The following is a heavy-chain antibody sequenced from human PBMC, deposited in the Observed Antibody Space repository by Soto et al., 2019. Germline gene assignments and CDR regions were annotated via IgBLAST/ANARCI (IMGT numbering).Heavy chain of an antibody. CDR2: IYYSGST. CDR1: GDSISSYY. V-gene: IGHV4-59*12. Sequence: SETLSLTCTFSGDSISSYYWSWIRQPPGKGLEWIGYIYYSGSTFYNPSLKSRVTISVDTSKKVFSLQLNSVTAADTAVYYCARERDYFDSSGSSDVYWGHGTLVT. CDR3: ARERDYFDSSGSSDVY. J-gene: IGHJ4*01. D-gene: IGHD3-22*01.